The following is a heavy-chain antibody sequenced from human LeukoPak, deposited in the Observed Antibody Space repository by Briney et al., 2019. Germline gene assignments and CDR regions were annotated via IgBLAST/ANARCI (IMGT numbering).Heavy chain of an antibody. CDR3: ARAATYYYGMDV. Sequence: ASVKVSCKASGGTFSSYAISWVRQAPGQGLEWMGRIIPILGIANYAQKFQGRVTITADNSTSTAYMELSSLRSEDTAVYYCARAATYYYGMDVWGQGTTVTVSS. CDR1: GGTFSSYA. J-gene: IGHJ6*02. V-gene: IGHV1-69*04. D-gene: IGHD2-15*01. CDR2: IIPILGIA.